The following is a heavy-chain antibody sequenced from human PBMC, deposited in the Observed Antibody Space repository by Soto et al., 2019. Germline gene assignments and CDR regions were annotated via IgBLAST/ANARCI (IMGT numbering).Heavy chain of an antibody. J-gene: IGHJ4*02. D-gene: IGHD2-2*01. CDR3: ARDGIRCSSTSCYDY. Sequence: QVQLVQSGAEVKKPGSSVKVSCKTSGGTFSSSGITWVRQAPGQGLEWMGGIIPIFNTTNYAQRFQGRVTITADKSTRTAYMELNSLTSEDTAVYYCARDGIRCSSTSCYDYWGQGTLVTDSS. CDR2: IIPIFNTT. V-gene: IGHV1-69*06. CDR1: GGTFSSSG.